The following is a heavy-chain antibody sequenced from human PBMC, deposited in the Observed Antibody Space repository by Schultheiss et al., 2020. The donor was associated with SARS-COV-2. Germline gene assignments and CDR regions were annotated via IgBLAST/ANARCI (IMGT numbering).Heavy chain of an antibody. Sequence: GSLRLSCTVSGGSISSYYWSWIRQPPGKGLEWIGYIYYSGSTYYNPSLKSRVTISVDTSKNQFSLKLSSVTAADTAVYYCARGPTDGMDVWGQGTTVTVSS. CDR1: GGSISSYY. V-gene: IGHV4-59*01. CDR3: ARGPTDGMDV. J-gene: IGHJ6*02. CDR2: IYYSGST.